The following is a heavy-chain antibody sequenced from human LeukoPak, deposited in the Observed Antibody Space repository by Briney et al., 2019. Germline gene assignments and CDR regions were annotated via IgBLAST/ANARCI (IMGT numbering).Heavy chain of an antibody. CDR1: GYTFTDYY. D-gene: IGHD3-10*01. Sequence: ASVKVSCKASGYTFTDYYIHWVRQAPGQGLEWMGWINPNSAGTAYVQKFQGRVIMTTDTSTSTAYMELRSMRSDDTAVYYCARALLWFGEPSHIDYWGQGTLVTVSS. CDR3: ARALLWFGEPSHIDY. CDR2: INPNSAGT. J-gene: IGHJ4*02. V-gene: IGHV1-2*02.